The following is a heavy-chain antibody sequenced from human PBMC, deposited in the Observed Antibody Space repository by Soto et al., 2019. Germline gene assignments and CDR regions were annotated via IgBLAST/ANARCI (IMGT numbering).Heavy chain of an antibody. CDR2: IIPIFGTA. D-gene: IGHD6-13*01. CDR3: AGTAALEAAARTPRDWNFDS. CDR1: GGTFSSYA. Sequence: QDQLVQSGAEVKKPGSSVKVSCKASGGTFSSYAISWVRQAPGQGLEWMGGIIPIFGTANYAQKFQGRVTITADESTSTAYTELRRLRTEETAVYDCAGTAALEAAARTPRDWNFDSGCRGTLVTVSS. J-gene: IGHJ2*01. V-gene: IGHV1-69*12.